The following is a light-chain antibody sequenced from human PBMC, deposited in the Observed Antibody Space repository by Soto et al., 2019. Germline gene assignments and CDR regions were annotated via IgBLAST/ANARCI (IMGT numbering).Light chain of an antibody. V-gene: IGKV3-15*01. CDR1: QSVDSN. Sequence: EILMTQSPATLSVSPGETATLSCRASQSVDSNLAWYQQKPGQAPRLLIYGASIRATGIPARFSGSESGTDLTLTVSSLQSEDFAVYYCQQYNNWPLTFGGGTKVEI. CDR3: QQYNNWPLT. J-gene: IGKJ4*01. CDR2: GAS.